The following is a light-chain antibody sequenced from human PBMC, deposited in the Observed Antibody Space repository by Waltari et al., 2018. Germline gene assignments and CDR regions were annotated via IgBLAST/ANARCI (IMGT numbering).Light chain of an antibody. Sequence: DIVMTQSPDSPAVPLGERATNHCKSSQSVLYSSNNKNYVAWYQQKPGQPPKLLIYWAPTRESGVPDRFSGSGSGTDFTLTISSLQAEDVAVYYCQQYYTKYTFGQGTKLEIK. CDR1: QSVLYSSNNKNY. J-gene: IGKJ2*01. V-gene: IGKV4-1*01. CDR2: WAP. CDR3: QQYYTKYT.